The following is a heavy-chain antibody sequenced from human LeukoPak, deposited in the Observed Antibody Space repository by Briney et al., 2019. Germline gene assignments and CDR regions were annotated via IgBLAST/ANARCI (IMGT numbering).Heavy chain of an antibody. CDR2: ISSSSSTI. V-gene: IGHV3-48*01. D-gene: IGHD6-25*01. CDR3: ARDCPASRHIYYYYYMDV. J-gene: IGHJ6*03. Sequence: GGSLRLSCAASGFTLSSYSMNWVRQAPGKGLEWVSYISSSSSTIYYADSVKGRFTISRDNAKNSLYLQMNSLRAEDTAVYYCARDCPASRHIYYYYYMDVWGKGTTVTVSS. CDR1: GFTLSSYS.